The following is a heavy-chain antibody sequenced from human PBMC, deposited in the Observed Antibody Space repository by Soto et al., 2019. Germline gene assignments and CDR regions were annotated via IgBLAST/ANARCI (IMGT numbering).Heavy chain of an antibody. V-gene: IGHV4-34*01. Sequence: SETLSLTCAVYGGSFSGYYWSWIRQPPGKGLEWIGEINHSGSTNYNPDLKSRVTISVDTYTNQFSLKLSSVTAADTAVYYCERRGASRRSWPRYYYYGMDVWSQGTTATVSS. CDR3: ERRGASRRSWPRYYYYGMDV. J-gene: IGHJ6*02. D-gene: IGHD6-13*01. CDR1: GGSFSGYY. CDR2: INHSGST.